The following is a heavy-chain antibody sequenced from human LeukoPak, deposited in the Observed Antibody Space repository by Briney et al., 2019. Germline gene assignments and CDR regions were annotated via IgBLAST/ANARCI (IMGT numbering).Heavy chain of an antibody. CDR1: GYTFTSYD. CDR2: MNPNSGNT. D-gene: IGHD4/OR15-4a*01. CDR3: ARGRLSIWGFDY. V-gene: IGHV1-8*01. Sequence: ASVRVSCKASGYTFTSYDINWVRQATGQGLEWMGWMNPNSGNTGYAQKFQGRVTMTRNTSISTAYMELSSLRSEDTAVYYCARGRLSIWGFDYWGQGTLVTVSS. J-gene: IGHJ4*02.